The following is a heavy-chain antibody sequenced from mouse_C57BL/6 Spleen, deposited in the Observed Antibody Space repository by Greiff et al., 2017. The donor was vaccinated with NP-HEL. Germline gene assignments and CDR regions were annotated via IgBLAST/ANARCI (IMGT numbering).Heavy chain of an antibody. Sequence: VKLQQSGAELVKPGASVKISCKASGYAFSSYWMNWVKQRPGKGLEWIGQIYPGDGDTNYIGKFKGKATLTAAKSSSTAYMQLSSLTSYDSAVYFCARLADGFFAYWGQGTLVTVSA. CDR1: GYAFSSYW. D-gene: IGHD2-3*01. CDR2: IYPGDGDT. J-gene: IGHJ3*01. V-gene: IGHV1-80*01. CDR3: ARLADGFFAY.